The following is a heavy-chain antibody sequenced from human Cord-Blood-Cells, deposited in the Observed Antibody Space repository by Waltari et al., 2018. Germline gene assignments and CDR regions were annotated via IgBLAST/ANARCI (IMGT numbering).Heavy chain of an antibody. Sequence: EVQLVESGGGLVKPGGSLRLACAASGVTFSSYSMNWVRLAPGKGLEWVSSISSSSSYIYYAASVNGRFTISTDNAQNSLYLQMNSLRAEDTAVYYCARDQGVPFCGMDVWGQGPTVTVSS. J-gene: IGHJ6*02. CDR1: GVTFSSYS. CDR3: ARDQGVPFCGMDV. V-gene: IGHV3-21*01. CDR2: ISSSSSYI.